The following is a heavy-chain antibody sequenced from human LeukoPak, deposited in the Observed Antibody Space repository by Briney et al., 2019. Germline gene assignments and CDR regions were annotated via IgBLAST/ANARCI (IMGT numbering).Heavy chain of an antibody. J-gene: IGHJ3*02. CDR3: ASGYYDSSGSPFAFDI. D-gene: IGHD3-22*01. Sequence: SETLSLTCTVSGGSISSYYWSWIRQPAGKGLEWTGRIYTSGSTNYNPSLKSRVTMSVDTSKNQFSLKLSSVTAADTAVYYCASGYYDSSGSPFAFDIWGQGTMVTVSS. CDR2: IYTSGST. V-gene: IGHV4-4*07. CDR1: GGSISSYY.